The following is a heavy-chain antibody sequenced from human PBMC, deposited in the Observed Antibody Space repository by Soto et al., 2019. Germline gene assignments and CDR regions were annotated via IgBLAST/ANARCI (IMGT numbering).Heavy chain of an antibody. CDR1: GGSISSYY. J-gene: IGHJ6*02. Sequence: SETLSLTCTVSGGSISSYYWSWIRQPPGKGLEWIGYIYYSGSTNYNPSLKSRVTISVDTSKNQFSLKLSSVTAADTAVYYCALDNIVVVTAKTPGSYGMDVWGQGTTVTVSS. CDR3: ALDNIVVVTAKTPGSYGMDV. D-gene: IGHD2-21*02. CDR2: IYYSGST. V-gene: IGHV4-59*01.